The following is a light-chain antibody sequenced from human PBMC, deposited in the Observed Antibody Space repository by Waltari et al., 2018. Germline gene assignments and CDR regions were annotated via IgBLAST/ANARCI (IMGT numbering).Light chain of an antibody. V-gene: IGKV3-11*01. CDR1: QSVSSY. Sequence: IFLTQSPPTLSLSPGEIATLPCRASQSVSSYLAWYQQKPGQAPRLLIYDASNRATGIPARFSGSGSGTDFTLTISSLEPEDFAVYYCQQRSNWLWTFGQGTKVEIK. J-gene: IGKJ1*01. CDR3: QQRSNWLWT. CDR2: DAS.